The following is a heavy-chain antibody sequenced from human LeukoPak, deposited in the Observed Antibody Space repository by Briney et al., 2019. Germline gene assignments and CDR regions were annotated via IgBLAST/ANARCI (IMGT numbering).Heavy chain of an antibody. Sequence: ASVKVSCKASGYTFRNYGINWVRQAPGQGLEWLGWISGDSYDTKYEQKLQGRVTMTADTSTSTAYMELRSLTSDDTAAYYCARNRTGTFDFWGQGTLVTVSS. J-gene: IGHJ4*02. CDR1: GYTFRNYG. CDR2: ISGDSYDT. D-gene: IGHD3-10*01. CDR3: ARNRTGTFDF. V-gene: IGHV1-18*01.